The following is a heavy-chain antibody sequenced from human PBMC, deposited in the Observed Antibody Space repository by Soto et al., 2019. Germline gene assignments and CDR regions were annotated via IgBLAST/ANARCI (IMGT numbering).Heavy chain of an antibody. J-gene: IGHJ4*01. CDR2: ITATGFTT. CDR3: ARGGVY. V-gene: IGHV3-48*03. Sequence: GGSLRLSCVTSGFNFSNYDMNWVRQAPGRGMEWIALITATGFTTFYADSVRPRFTISRDNAQESVFLQMDSLTVEDTGIYYCARGGVYWGRGTPITVSS. CDR1: GFNFSNYD. D-gene: IGHD2-8*01.